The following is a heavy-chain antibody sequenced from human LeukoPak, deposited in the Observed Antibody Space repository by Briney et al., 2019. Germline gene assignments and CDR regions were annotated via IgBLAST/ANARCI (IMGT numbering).Heavy chain of an antibody. CDR2: MNPNSGNT. CDR3: ARGPLRYFDWLLPNPFDY. Sequence: GASVKVSCKASGYTFTMYDINWVRQPTGQGVEWMGWMNPNSGNTGYAQKFQGRVTMTRNTSISTAYMELSSLRSEDTAVYYCARGPLRYFDWLLPNPFDYWGQGTLVTVSS. CDR1: GYTFTMYD. V-gene: IGHV1-8*01. D-gene: IGHD3-9*01. J-gene: IGHJ4*02.